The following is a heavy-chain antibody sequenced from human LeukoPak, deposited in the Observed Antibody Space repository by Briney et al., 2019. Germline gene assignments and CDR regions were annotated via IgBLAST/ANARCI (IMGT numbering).Heavy chain of an antibody. CDR2: ISGSGGST. CDR3: AKDRNSEYFDY. J-gene: IGHJ4*02. D-gene: IGHD1-26*01. V-gene: IGHV3-23*01. CDR1: RFTFSSYA. Sequence: GASLRLSCAASRFTFSSYAMSWVRQAPGKGLEWVSAISGSGGSTYYADSVKGRFTISRDNSKNTLYLQMNSLRAEDTAVYYCAKDRNSEYFDYWGQGTLVTVSS.